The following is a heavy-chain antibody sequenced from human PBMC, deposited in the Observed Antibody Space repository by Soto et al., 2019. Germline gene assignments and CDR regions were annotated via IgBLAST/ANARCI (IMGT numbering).Heavy chain of an antibody. CDR3: ARELPTAIRGGYYYSYGMDV. CDR2: LHSDGSTT. CDR1: GFIFSSYW. D-gene: IGHD2-2*02. Sequence: EVQLVESGGGLVQPGGSLRLSCAASGFIFSSYWMHWVRQAPGKGLVWVSRLHSDGSTTSYADSVKGRFTISRDNAKNTLYLQLNSLRADDTAVYYCARELPTAIRGGYYYSYGMDVWGQGTTVTVSS. V-gene: IGHV3-74*01. J-gene: IGHJ6*02.